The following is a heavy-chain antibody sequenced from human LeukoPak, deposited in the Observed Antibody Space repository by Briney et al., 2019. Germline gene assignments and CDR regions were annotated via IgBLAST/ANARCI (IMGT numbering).Heavy chain of an antibody. CDR1: GYTFTSNG. V-gene: IGHV1-18*01. CDR2: ISTNNGDT. CDR3: ARVRLGVRGLYDY. Sequence: ASVKVSCKASGYTFTSNGISWVRQATGQGLEWMGWISTNNGDTKYGKKFQGRVIMTTDTSTSTTYMELSSLRSEDTAVYYCARVRLGVRGLYDYWGQGTLVTVSS. D-gene: IGHD5-24*01. J-gene: IGHJ4*02.